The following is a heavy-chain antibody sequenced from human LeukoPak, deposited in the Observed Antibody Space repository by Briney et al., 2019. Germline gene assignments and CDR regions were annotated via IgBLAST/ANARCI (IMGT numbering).Heavy chain of an antibody. J-gene: IGHJ4*02. CDR2: IKQDGSEK. V-gene: IGHV3-7*01. D-gene: IGHD6-25*01. CDR3: ARGDSSGHY. Sequence: GGSLRLSCAASGCIFFNYGLTWVRQAPGKGLEWVANIKQDGSEKYYVDSVKGRFTISRDNAKNSLYLQMNSLRAEDTAVYYCARGDSSGHYWGQGTLVTVSS. CDR1: GCIFFNYG.